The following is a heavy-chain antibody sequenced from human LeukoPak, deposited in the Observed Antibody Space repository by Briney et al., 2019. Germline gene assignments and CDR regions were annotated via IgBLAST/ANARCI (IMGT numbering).Heavy chain of an antibody. J-gene: IGHJ4*02. D-gene: IGHD1-26*01. V-gene: IGHV3-30*02. CDR2: IRHDETNK. CDR3: AKGVYGGSSGGFYFDY. Sequence: GGSLRLSCAASGLTFSSSGMHWVRQAPGKGLEWVAFIRHDETNKHYADSVKGRFTISRDNSKNTLYLQMNSLRSEDTAVYYCAKGVYGGSSGGFYFDYWGQGALVTVSS. CDR1: GLTFSSSG.